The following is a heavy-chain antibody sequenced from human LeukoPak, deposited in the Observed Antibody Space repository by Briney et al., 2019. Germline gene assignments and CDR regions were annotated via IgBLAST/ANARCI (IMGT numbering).Heavy chain of an antibody. CDR3: ARAGAKYNWNYGYFDY. V-gene: IGHV1-18*01. D-gene: IGHD1-7*01. CDR1: GYTFTSYG. Sequence: ASVEVSCKASGYTFTSYGISWVRQAPGQGLEWMGWISAYNGNTNYAQKLQGRVTMTRDTSISTAYMELSRLRSDDTAVYYCARAGAKYNWNYGYFDYWGQGTLVTVSS. CDR2: ISAYNGNT. J-gene: IGHJ4*02.